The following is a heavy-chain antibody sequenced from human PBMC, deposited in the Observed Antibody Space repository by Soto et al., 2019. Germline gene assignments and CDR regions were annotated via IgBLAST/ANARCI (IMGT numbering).Heavy chain of an antibody. CDR1: GGSISSGGYS. J-gene: IGHJ4*02. CDR3: ASAAYSSGYDY. D-gene: IGHD5-18*01. Sequence: PSETLSLTCAVSGGSISSGGYSWGWIRQPPGKGLEWIGYIYHSGSTYYNPSLTSRVTISVDRSRNQFTLNLTAVTAADTAVYYCASAAYSSGYDYWGQGALVTVSS. CDR2: IYHSGST. V-gene: IGHV4-30-2*01.